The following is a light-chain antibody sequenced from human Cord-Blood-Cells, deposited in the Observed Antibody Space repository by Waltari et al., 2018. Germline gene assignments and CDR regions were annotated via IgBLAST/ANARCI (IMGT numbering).Light chain of an antibody. CDR3: NSRDSSGNHWV. CDR1: SLRRYY. CDR2: GKN. J-gene: IGLJ3*02. V-gene: IGLV3-19*01. Sequence: SSELTQDPAVSVALGRTVRITCQGDSLRRYYASWYQQKPGQAPVLVIYGKNNRPSGIPDRFSGSSSGNTASLTITGAQAEDEADYYCNSRDSSGNHWVFGGGTKLTVL.